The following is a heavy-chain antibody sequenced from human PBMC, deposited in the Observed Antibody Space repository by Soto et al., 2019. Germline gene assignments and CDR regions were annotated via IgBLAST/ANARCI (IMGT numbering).Heavy chain of an antibody. D-gene: IGHD5-18*01. Sequence: GGSLRLSCAASGFTFSDYYMSWIRQAPGKGLEWVSYISSSGSTIYYADSVKGRFTISRDNAKNSLYLQMNSLRAEDTAVYYCARERTWIQLESSVVGMGVWGQGTTVTVSS. CDR1: GFTFSDYY. V-gene: IGHV3-11*01. CDR2: ISSSGSTI. J-gene: IGHJ6*02. CDR3: ARERTWIQLESSVVGMGV.